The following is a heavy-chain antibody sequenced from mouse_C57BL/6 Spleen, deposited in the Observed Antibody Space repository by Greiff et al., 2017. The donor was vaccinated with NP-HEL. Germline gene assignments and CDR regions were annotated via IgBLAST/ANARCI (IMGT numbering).Heavy chain of an antibody. D-gene: IGHD2-2*01. CDR2: IWGGGST. CDR3: ARITGGYPYAMDY. CDR1: GFSLTSYG. Sequence: VQLQQSGPGLVQPSQSLSITCTVSGFSLTSYGVHWVRQSPGQGLEWLRVIWGGGSTDYNAAFISRLSISKDNSKSQVFFKMNSLQADDTAIYYCARITGGYPYAMDYWGQGTSVTVSS. J-gene: IGHJ4*01. V-gene: IGHV2-2*01.